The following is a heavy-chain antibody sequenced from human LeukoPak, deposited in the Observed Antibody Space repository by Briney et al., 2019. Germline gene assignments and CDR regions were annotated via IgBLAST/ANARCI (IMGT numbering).Heavy chain of an antibody. CDR3: AAESSYPNTLEGGFDP. J-gene: IGHJ5*02. Sequence: SVKVSCKASGFTFTSSAVQWVRQARGQRLEWIGWIVVGSGNTNYAQKFQERVTITRDMSTSTAYMELSSLRSEDTAVYYCAAESSYPNTLEGGFDPWGQGTLVTVSS. D-gene: IGHD2/OR15-2a*01. CDR2: IVVGSGNT. V-gene: IGHV1-58*01. CDR1: GFTFTSSA.